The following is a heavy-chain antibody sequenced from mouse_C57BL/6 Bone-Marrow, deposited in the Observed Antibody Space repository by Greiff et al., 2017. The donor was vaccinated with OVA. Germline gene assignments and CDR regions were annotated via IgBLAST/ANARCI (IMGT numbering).Heavy chain of an antibody. D-gene: IGHD2-4*01. CDR2: IDPSDSET. Sequence: QVQLQQPGAELVRPGSSVKLSCKASGYTFTSYWMHWVKQRPIQGLEWIGNIDPSDSETHYNQKFKDKATLTVDKSSSTAYMQLSSLTSEDSAVYDCARRKYYDYDVNYFDYWGQGTTLTVSS. CDR1: GYTFTSYW. V-gene: IGHV1-52*01. J-gene: IGHJ2*01. CDR3: ARRKYYDYDVNYFDY.